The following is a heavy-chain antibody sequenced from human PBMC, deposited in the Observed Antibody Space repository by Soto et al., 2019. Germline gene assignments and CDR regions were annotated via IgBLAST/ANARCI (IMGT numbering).Heavy chain of an antibody. Sequence: GGSLRLSCAASGFTFSSYSMNWVRQAPGKGLEWVSSISSSSSYIYYADSVKGRFTISRDNAKNSLYLQMNSLRAEDTAVYYCASLWFGELLFVSHAFDIWGQGTMVTVSS. D-gene: IGHD3-10*01. CDR3: ASLWFGELLFVSHAFDI. V-gene: IGHV3-21*01. CDR2: ISSSSSYI. CDR1: GFTFSSYS. J-gene: IGHJ3*02.